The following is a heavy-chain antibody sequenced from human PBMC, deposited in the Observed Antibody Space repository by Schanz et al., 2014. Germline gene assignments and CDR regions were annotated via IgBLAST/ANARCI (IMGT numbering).Heavy chain of an antibody. CDR1: GFTFRRYG. Sequence: EVQMLESGGGLVQPGGSLRLSCVASGFTFRRYGMSWVRQAPGKGLEWVSVIAGDGGGPNYVDSVKGRFTISRDNSDNTLYLQMNSLRAEDTALYFCATDYSGGGCHIWGQGTMVTVSS. D-gene: IGHD6-19*01. V-gene: IGHV3-23*01. CDR3: ATDYSGGGCHI. J-gene: IGHJ3*02. CDR2: IAGDGGGP.